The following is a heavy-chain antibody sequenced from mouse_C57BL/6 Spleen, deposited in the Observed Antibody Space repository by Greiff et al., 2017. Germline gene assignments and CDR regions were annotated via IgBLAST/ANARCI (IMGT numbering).Heavy chain of an antibody. D-gene: IGHD3-1*01. CDR3: ARSGPGFDY. J-gene: IGHJ2*01. Sequence: EVKVVESGPELVKPGASVKISCKASGYSFTGYYMNWVKQSPEKSLEWIGEINPSTGGTTYNQKFKAKATLTVDKSSSTAYMQLKSLTSEDSAVYYCARSGPGFDYWGQGTTLTVSS. CDR2: INPSTGGT. CDR1: GYSFTGYY. V-gene: IGHV1-42*01.